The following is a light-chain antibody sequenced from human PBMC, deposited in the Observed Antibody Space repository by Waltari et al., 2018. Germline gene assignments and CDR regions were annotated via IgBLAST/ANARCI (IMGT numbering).Light chain of an antibody. J-gene: IGKJ4*01. V-gene: IGKV1-9*01. CDR1: QGISSY. Sequence: DIQLTQSPSFLSASVGDRVTITCRASQGISSYLTWFQQKPGKAPKLVIYAASTLQSGVPSRFSGSGSGTEFTLTISSLQPEDFATYYCHQVNTYPLTFGGGTKVEIK. CDR2: AAS. CDR3: HQVNTYPLT.